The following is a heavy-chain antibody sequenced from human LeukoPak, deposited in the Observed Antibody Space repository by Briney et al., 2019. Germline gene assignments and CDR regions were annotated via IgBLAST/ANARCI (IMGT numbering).Heavy chain of an antibody. CDR2: ISSSSSYI. J-gene: IGHJ4*02. D-gene: IGHD3-22*01. Sequence: GGSLRLSCAASGFTFSSYSMNWVRQAPRKGLEWVSSISSSSSYIYYADSVKGRFTISRDNAKNSLYLQMNSLRAEDTAVYYCARDYYDSSGYYGIIDYWGQGTLVTVSS. CDR1: GFTFSSYS. CDR3: ARDYYDSSGYYGIIDY. V-gene: IGHV3-21*01.